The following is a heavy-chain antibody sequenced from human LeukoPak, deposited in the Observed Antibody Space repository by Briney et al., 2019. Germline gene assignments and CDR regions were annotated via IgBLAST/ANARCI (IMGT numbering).Heavy chain of an antibody. CDR2: ISGGST. CDR1: GGSISSYY. Sequence: PSETLSLTCTVSGGSISSYYWSWIRQPPGKGLEWVSTISGGSTYYADFVKGRFTISRDNFKNTLYLQMNSLRAEDTAVYYCARDRGDWGQGTLVTVSS. D-gene: IGHD3-10*01. CDR3: ARDRGD. J-gene: IGHJ4*02. V-gene: IGHV3-53*01.